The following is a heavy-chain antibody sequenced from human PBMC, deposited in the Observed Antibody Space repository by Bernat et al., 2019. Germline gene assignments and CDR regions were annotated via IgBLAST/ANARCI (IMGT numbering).Heavy chain of an antibody. D-gene: IGHD2-15*01. V-gene: IGHV3-11*01. CDR1: GVTVSSNY. J-gene: IGHJ3*01. CDR2: ISSSGSTV. Sequence: VQLVETGGGLIQPGGSLRLSCAASGVTVSSNYMSWARQAPGKGLEWIAYISSSGSTVYYADSVKGRFIISRDNVKNSMDLQMNSLRAEDTAVYYCASRVFCSGGSCSRPDSFDLWGQGTLVTVSS. CDR3: ASRVFCSGGSCSRPDSFDL.